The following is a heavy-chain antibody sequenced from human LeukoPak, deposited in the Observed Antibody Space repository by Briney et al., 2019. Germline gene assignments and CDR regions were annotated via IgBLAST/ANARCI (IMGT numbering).Heavy chain of an antibody. D-gene: IGHD5-24*01. CDR1: GGSFSGCY. V-gene: IGHV4-34*01. J-gene: IGHJ5*02. CDR3: ARGIGGMATGNWFDP. CDR2: INHSGST. Sequence: SETLSLTCAVYGGSFSGCYWSWIRQPPGKGLEWIGEINHSGSTNYNPSLKSRVTISVDTSKNQFPLKLSSVTAADTAVYYCARGIGGMATGNWFDPWGQGTLVTVSS.